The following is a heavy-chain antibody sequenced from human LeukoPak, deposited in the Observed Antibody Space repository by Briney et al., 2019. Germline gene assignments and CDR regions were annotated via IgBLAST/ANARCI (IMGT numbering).Heavy chain of an antibody. V-gene: IGHV1-46*01. CDR3: AREVGPRQLHLWGSAFDY. CDR1: GYTFTNYY. Sequence: ASVKVSCKASGYTFTNYYMHWVRQAPGQGLEWMGIINPSGGGTSYAQKFQGRLTMTRDTSTTTVYMELSSLRSEDTAMYYCAREVGPRQLHLWGSAFDYWGQGTLVTVSS. J-gene: IGHJ4*02. D-gene: IGHD5-18*01. CDR2: INPSGGGT.